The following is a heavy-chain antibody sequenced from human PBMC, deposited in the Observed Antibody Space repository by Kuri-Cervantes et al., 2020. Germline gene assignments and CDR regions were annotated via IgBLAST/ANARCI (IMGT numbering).Heavy chain of an antibody. D-gene: IGHD3-10*01. J-gene: IGHJ4*02. V-gene: IGHV4-30-4*01. Sequence: SETLSLTCTVSGGSISSGDYYWSWIRQPPGKGLEWIGYIYYSGSTYYNPSLKSRVTISVDTSKNQFSLKLSSVTAADTAVYYCARGWFGELGGYYFDYWGQGTLVTVSS. CDR1: GGSISSGDYY. CDR3: ARGWFGELGGYYFDY. CDR2: IYYSGST.